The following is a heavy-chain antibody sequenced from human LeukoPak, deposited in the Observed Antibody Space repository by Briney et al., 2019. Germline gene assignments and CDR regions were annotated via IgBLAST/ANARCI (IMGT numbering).Heavy chain of an antibody. CDR3: AGLLGYFYHYMDV. CDR2: INHSGST. CDR1: GGSFSGYY. Sequence: PSETLSLTCAVYGGSFSGYYWSWIRQPPGKGLEWIGEINHSGSTNYNPSLKSRVTISVDTSKNQFSLKLSSVTAADTAVYYCAGLLGYFYHYMDVWGKGTTVTVSS. V-gene: IGHV4-34*01. J-gene: IGHJ6*03.